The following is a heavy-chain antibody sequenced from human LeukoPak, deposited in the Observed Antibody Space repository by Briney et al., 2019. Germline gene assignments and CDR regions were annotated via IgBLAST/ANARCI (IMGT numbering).Heavy chain of an antibody. D-gene: IGHD1-26*01. CDR3: ARYSGSYFSGFDY. V-gene: IGHV4-59*01. J-gene: IGHJ4*02. CDR2: IYYSGST. Sequence: PSETLSLTCTVSGGSISSYYWSWIRQPPGKGLEWIGYIYYSGSTNYNPSLKSRVTISVDTSKNQFSLKLSSVTAADTAVYYCARYSGSYFSGFDYWGQGTLVTVSS. CDR1: GGSISSYY.